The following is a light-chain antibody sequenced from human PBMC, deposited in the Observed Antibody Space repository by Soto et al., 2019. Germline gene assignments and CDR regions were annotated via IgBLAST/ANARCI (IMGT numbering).Light chain of an antibody. J-gene: IGKJ1*01. CDR3: QQRSNWWT. Sequence: EIVLTQSPATLSLSPGERATLSCRASQGVSSYLAWYQQKPGQAPRLLIYGASSRATDIPDRFSGSGSGTDFTLTISSLEPEDFAVYYCQQRSNWWTFGQGTKVDIK. V-gene: IGKV3D-11*01. CDR1: QGVSSY. CDR2: GAS.